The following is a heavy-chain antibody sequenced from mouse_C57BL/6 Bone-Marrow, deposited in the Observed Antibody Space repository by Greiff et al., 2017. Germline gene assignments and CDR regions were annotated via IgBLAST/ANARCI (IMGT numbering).Heavy chain of an antibody. CDR3: TRGIYYYGSVDY. Sequence: QVQLQQSGAELVRPGASVTLSCKASGYTFTDYEMHWVKQTPVHGLEWIGAIDPETGGTAYNQKFKGKAILTAAKSSSTAYMELRSLTSEDSAVYYCTRGIYYYGSVDYWGQGTTLTVSS. D-gene: IGHD1-1*01. J-gene: IGHJ2*01. CDR2: IDPETGGT. CDR1: GYTFTDYE. V-gene: IGHV1-15*01.